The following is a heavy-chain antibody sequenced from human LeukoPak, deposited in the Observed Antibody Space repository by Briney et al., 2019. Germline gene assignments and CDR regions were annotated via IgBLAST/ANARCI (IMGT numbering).Heavy chain of an antibody. J-gene: IGHJ4*02. D-gene: IGHD2-21*01. Sequence: GGSLRLSCVGSGFTFRSHAMSWVRQAPEKGLEFVSGIYENGGTTYYADSVKGRFSIPRDNSKNTLYLQMDSLRGEDTAVYYCAKDFRIGYSAHFDYWGQGALVTVSS. CDR3: AKDFRIGYSAHFDY. V-gene: IGHV3-23*01. CDR1: GFTFRSHA. CDR2: IYENGGTT.